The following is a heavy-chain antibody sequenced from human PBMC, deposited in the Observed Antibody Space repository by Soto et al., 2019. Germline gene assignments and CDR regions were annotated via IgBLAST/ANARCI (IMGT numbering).Heavy chain of an antibody. CDR3: ARGPYGTGGDYYYGMDV. CDR2: IYYSGTT. D-gene: IGHD3-10*01. Sequence: SETLSLTCAVSGYSISSSNWWGWIRQPPGKGLEWIGYIYYSGTTYYNPSLKSRVTMSVDTSKNQFSLKLTSVTAVDTAVYYCARGPYGTGGDYYYGMDVWGQGTTVTVSS. V-gene: IGHV4-28*03. CDR1: GYSISSSNW. J-gene: IGHJ6*02.